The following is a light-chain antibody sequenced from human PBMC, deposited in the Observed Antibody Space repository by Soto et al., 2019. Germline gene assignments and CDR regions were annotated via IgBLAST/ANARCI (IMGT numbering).Light chain of an antibody. J-gene: IGLJ3*02. Sequence: QSALTQPASVSGSPGQSITISCTGTSSDVGDYNYVSWYQQHPGKAPKLLIYAVSNRPSGVSNRFSGSKSGNTASLTISGLQAEDEADYYCTSYTSSSTLGFGGGTKVTVL. CDR2: AVS. V-gene: IGLV2-14*01. CDR1: SSDVGDYNY. CDR3: TSYTSSSTLG.